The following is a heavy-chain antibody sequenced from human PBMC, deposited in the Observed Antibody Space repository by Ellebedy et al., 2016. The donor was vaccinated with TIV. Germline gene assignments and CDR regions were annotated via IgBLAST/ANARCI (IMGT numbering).Heavy chain of an antibody. V-gene: IGHV4-4*07. CDR2: IYTSGST. CDR1: GGSISSYY. J-gene: IGHJ5*02. CDR3: ARVEQWLEGNWFDP. D-gene: IGHD6-19*01. Sequence: MPSETLSLTCTVSGGSISSYYWSWIRQPAGKGLEWIGRIYTSGSTNYNPSLKSRVTMSVDTSKNQFSLKLSSVTAADTAVYYCARVEQWLEGNWFDPWGQGTLVTVSS.